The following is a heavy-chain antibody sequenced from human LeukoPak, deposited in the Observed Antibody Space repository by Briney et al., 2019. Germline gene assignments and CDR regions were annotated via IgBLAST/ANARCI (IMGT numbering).Heavy chain of an antibody. V-gene: IGHV4-59*01. CDR1: GGSISSYY. D-gene: IGHD3-22*01. J-gene: IGHJ4*02. CDR2: SYYSGST. Sequence: PSETLSLTCTVSGGSISSYYWSWIRQPPGKGLEWIGYSYYSGSTNYNPSLKSRVTISVDTSKNQFSLKLSSVTAADTAVYYCARATYYYDSSGYYPLFDYWGQGTLVTVSS. CDR3: ARATYYYDSSGYYPLFDY.